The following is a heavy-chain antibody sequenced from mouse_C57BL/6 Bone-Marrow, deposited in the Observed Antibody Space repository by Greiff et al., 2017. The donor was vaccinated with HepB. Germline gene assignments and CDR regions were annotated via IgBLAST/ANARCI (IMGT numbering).Heavy chain of an antibody. V-gene: IGHV1-9*01. CDR1: GYTFTGYW. D-gene: IGHD1-1*01. J-gene: IGHJ4*01. CDR2: ILPGSGST. Sequence: QVQLQQSGAELMKPGASVKLSCKATGYTFTGYWIEWVKQRPGHGLEWIGEILPGSGSTNYNEKFKGKATFTADTSSNTAYKQLSSLTTEDSAIYYCARRIKASILGVVATDYAMDYWGQGTSVTVSS. CDR3: ARRIKASILGVVATDYAMDY.